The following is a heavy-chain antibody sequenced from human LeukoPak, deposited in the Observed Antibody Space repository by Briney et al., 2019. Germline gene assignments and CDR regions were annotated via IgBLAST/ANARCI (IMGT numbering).Heavy chain of an antibody. V-gene: IGHV4-4*08. J-gene: IGHJ3*02. CDR3: ARDIVRGKDAFDI. CDR1: GDSFSYFY. D-gene: IGHD3-10*01. CDR2: IYISGST. Sequence: SETLSLTCTVSGDSFSYFYWSWIRQPPGKGLEWIGRIYISGSTNYNPSLKSRLTISVDTSKNQLSLRLSSVTAADTAVYYCARDIVRGKDAFDIWGQGTMVTVSS.